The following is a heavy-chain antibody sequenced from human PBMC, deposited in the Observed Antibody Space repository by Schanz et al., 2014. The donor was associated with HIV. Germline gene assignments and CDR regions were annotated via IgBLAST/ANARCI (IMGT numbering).Heavy chain of an antibody. Sequence: QVQLVQSGAEVKKPGSSVKVSCRASGGTFSIYAINWVRQAPGQGLEWMGGLIPIFGTPNYAQKFQGRVTITADESTDTAYMELSSLRSEDTAVYYCARTDYDILTGYSLGYYGMDVWGQGTTVTVSS. CDR2: LIPIFGTP. J-gene: IGHJ6*02. V-gene: IGHV1-69*01. D-gene: IGHD3-9*01. CDR1: GGTFSIYA. CDR3: ARTDYDILTGYSLGYYGMDV.